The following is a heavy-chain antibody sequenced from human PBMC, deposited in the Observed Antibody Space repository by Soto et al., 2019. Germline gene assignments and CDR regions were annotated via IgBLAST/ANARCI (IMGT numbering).Heavy chain of an antibody. CDR3: ARDAGSFDY. V-gene: IGHV4-34*01. CDR2: INHSGST. J-gene: IGHJ4*02. CDR1: GGSFSGYC. Sequence: SETLSVTCAVYGGSFSGYCWSWIRQPPGKGLEWIGEINHSGSTNYNPSLKSRVTISVDTSKNQFSLKLSSVTAADTAVYYCARDAGSFDYWGQGTLVTVS. D-gene: IGHD3-10*01.